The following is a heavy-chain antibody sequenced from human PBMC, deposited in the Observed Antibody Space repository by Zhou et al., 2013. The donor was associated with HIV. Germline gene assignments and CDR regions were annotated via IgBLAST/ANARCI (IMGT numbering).Heavy chain of an antibody. Sequence: QVQLVQSGAEVKKPGSSVKVSCKASGGTFSSYAISWVRQAPGQGLEWMGGIIPIFGTANYAQKFQGRVTITTDESTSTAYMELSSLRSEDTAVYYCARDRVLVGANHYYYYYMDVWGKGTTVTVSS. J-gene: IGHJ6*03. CDR3: ARDRVLVGANHYYYYYMDV. CDR1: GGTFSSYA. D-gene: IGHD1-26*01. CDR2: IIPIFGTA. V-gene: IGHV1-69*05.